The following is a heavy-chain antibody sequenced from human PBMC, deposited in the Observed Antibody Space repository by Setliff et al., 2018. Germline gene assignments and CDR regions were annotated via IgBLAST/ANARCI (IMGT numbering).Heavy chain of an antibody. CDR2: IYHSGST. V-gene: IGHV4-30-2*01. J-gene: IGHJ4*02. D-gene: IGHD4-17*01. CDR1: GGSISSGGYS. Sequence: KASETLSLTCAVSGGSISSGGYSWSWIRQPPGKGLEWIGYIYHSGSTYYNPSLKSRVTISVARSKNQFSLKLSSVTAAATAVYYCARGDGATVPFFDYWGQGTLVTVSS. CDR3: ARGDGATVPFFDY.